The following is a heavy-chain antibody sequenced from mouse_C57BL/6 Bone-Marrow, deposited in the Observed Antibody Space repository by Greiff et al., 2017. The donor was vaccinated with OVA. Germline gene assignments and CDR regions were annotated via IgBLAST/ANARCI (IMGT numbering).Heavy chain of an antibody. D-gene: IGHD1-1*01. CDR2: IRYDGSN. CDR3: ARAPTVVATDY. J-gene: IGHJ2*01. V-gene: IGHV3-6*01. Sequence: EVKLMESGPGLVKPSQSLSLTCSVTGYSITSGYYWNWIRQFPGNKMEWMGYIRYDGSNNYNPTLKNRISITRDTSTNKFFLKLNSVTTEDTATDYWARAPTVVATDYWGQGTTLTVSS. CDR1: GYSITSGYY.